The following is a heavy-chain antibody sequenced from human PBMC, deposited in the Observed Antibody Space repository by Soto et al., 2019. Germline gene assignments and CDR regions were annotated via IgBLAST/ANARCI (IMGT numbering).Heavy chain of an antibody. CDR2: IDPSDSYT. CDR1: GYSFTSYW. Sequence: SGESLKISCKGSGYSFTSYWISWVRQMPGKGLEWMGRIDPSDSYTNYSPSFQGHVTISADKSISTAYLQWSSLKASGTAMYYCAFRGTSYYYYGMDVWGQGTTVTVYS. V-gene: IGHV5-10-1*01. CDR3: AFRGTSYYYYGMDV. J-gene: IGHJ6*02.